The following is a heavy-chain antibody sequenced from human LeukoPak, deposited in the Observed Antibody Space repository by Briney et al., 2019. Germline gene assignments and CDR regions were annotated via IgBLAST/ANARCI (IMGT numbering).Heavy chain of an antibody. J-gene: IGHJ6*03. V-gene: IGHV3-30*14. CDR1: GFTFSSYA. D-gene: IGHD3-9*01. Sequence: GGSLRLSCAASGFTFSSYAMHWVRQAPGKGLEWVAVISYDGSNKYYADSVKGRFTISRDNSKNTLYLQMNSLRAEDTAVYYCAREAYDILTGYYPNYMDVWGKGTTVTVSS. CDR3: AREAYDILTGYYPNYMDV. CDR2: ISYDGSNK.